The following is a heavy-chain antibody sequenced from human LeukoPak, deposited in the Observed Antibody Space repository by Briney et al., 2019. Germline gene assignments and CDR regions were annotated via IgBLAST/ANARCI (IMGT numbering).Heavy chain of an antibody. D-gene: IGHD2-2*01. Sequence: GGSLRLSCAASGFTFSSYAMHWVRQAPGKGLEWVAVISYDGSNKYYADSVKGRFTISRDNSKNTLYLRMNSLRAEDTAVYYCASCSSTNCYWGQGTLVTVSS. CDR3: ASCSSTNCY. J-gene: IGHJ4*02. V-gene: IGHV3-30-3*01. CDR2: ISYDGSNK. CDR1: GFTFSSYA.